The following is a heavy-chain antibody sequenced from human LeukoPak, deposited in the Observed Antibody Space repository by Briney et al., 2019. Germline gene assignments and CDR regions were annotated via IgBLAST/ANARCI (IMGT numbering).Heavy chain of an antibody. CDR1: GGSISSYY. Sequence: SEALSLTCTVSGGSISSYYWSWIRQPPGKGLEWIGYIYYSGSTNYNPSLKSRVTISVDTSKNQFSLKLSSVTAADTAVYYCARGGFYDSSGYYLLGAFDIWGQGTMVTVSS. D-gene: IGHD3-22*01. V-gene: IGHV4-59*01. J-gene: IGHJ3*02. CDR3: ARGGFYDSSGYYLLGAFDI. CDR2: IYYSGST.